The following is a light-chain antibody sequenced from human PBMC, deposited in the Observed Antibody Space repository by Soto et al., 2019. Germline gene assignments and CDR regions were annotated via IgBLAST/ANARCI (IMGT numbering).Light chain of an antibody. CDR2: EVS. V-gene: IGLV2-14*01. CDR1: SSDVGGYKY. J-gene: IGLJ2*01. Sequence: QSALTQPASVSGSPGQSITISRTGTSSDVGGYKYVSWYQQHPGKAPKLMIYEVSNRPSGVPNRFSASKSGNTASLTISGLQAEDEADYFCSSYTSSTTTTVVFGGGTEVTVL. CDR3: SSYTSSTTTTVV.